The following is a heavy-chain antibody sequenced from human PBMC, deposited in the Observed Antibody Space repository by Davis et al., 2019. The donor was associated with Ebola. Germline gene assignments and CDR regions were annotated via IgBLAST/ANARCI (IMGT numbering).Heavy chain of an antibody. D-gene: IGHD2-15*01. CDR1: GYSFTSYW. CDR2: IYPGDSDT. V-gene: IGHV5-51*01. CDR3: ARISGGSATEWYFDY. J-gene: IGHJ4*02. Sequence: PGGSLRLSCKGSGYSFTSYWIGWVRQMPGKGLEWMGIIYPGDSDTRYSPSFQGQVTISADKSISTAYLQWSSLKASDTAMYYCARISGGSATEWYFDYWGQGTLVTVSS.